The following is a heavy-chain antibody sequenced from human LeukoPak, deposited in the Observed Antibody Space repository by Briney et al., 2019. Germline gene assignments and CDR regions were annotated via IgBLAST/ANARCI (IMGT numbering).Heavy chain of an antibody. J-gene: IGHJ6*02. V-gene: IGHV4-30-2*01. D-gene: IGHD2-21*02. CDR1: GGSISSGGYS. Sequence: SETLSLTCAVSGGSISSGGYSWSWIRQPPGKGLEWIGYIYHSGSTYYNPSLKSRVTISVDRSKNQFSLKLSSVTAADTAVYYCARVSDENYYYGMDVWGQGTTVTVSS. CDR2: IYHSGST. CDR3: ARVSDENYYYGMDV.